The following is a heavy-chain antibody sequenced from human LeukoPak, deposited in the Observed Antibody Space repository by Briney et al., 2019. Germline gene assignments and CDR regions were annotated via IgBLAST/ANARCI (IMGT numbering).Heavy chain of an antibody. CDR2: INHSGST. J-gene: IGHJ4*02. V-gene: IGHV4-34*01. CDR3: ARGSSRYGVLDY. Sequence: PSETLSLTYAVYGGSFSGYYWSWIRQPPGKGLEWIGEINHSGSTNYNPSLKSRVTISVDTSKNQFSLKLSSVTAADTAVYYCARGSSRYGVLDYWGQGTLVTVSP. CDR1: GGSFSGYY. D-gene: IGHD1-14*01.